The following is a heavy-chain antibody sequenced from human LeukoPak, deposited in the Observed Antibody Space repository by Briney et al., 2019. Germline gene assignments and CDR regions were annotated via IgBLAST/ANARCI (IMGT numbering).Heavy chain of an antibody. D-gene: IGHD2-15*01. Sequence: GGSLRLSCAASGFTFRNSWMHGVRQAPGKGLVWVSTINSAGSTTGYADSVKGRFTISRDNATNTLYLQMNSLRADDTAVYYCPSEATPASWGQGTLVTVSS. J-gene: IGHJ5*02. CDR1: GFTFRNSW. V-gene: IGHV3-74*01. CDR2: INSAGSTT. CDR3: PSEATPAS.